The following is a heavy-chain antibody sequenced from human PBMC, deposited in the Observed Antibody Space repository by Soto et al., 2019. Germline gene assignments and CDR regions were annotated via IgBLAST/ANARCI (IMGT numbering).Heavy chain of an antibody. Sequence: SETLSLTCAVSGGSISSGGYSWSWIRQPPGKGLEWIGYIYRSGSTYYNPSLKSRVTISVDRSKNQFSLKLSSVTAADAAVYYCAKGIAAAGELDYWGQGTLVTVSS. CDR2: IYRSGST. J-gene: IGHJ4*02. V-gene: IGHV4-30-2*01. CDR3: AKGIAAAGELDY. D-gene: IGHD6-13*01. CDR1: GGSISSGGYS.